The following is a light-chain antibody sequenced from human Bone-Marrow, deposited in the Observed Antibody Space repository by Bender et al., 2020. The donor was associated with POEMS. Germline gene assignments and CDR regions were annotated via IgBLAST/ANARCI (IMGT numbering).Light chain of an antibody. CDR1: NIGSKS. CDR3: QVWDSDGDRVV. Sequence: SHVLTQPPSVSVAPGKTATITCGGNNIGSKSVHWYRQKPGQAPVRVVYYDSDRPSGIPERLSGSNSGNTATLTISRVEAGDEADYYCQVWDSDGDRVVFGGGTKLTVL. V-gene: IGLV3-21*01. CDR2: YDS. J-gene: IGLJ2*01.